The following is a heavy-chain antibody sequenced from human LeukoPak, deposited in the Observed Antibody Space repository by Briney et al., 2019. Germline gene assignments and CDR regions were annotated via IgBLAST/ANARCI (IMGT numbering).Heavy chain of an antibody. CDR2: IFYSGST. Sequence: SETLSLTCTVSGGSTSSSGYYWGWIRQPPGKGLEWIGSIFYSGSTYYNPSLKSRVTISVDTSKNQFSLKLSSVTAADTAVYYCARGLNWGQGTLVTVSS. D-gene: IGHD3-22*01. CDR1: GGSTSSSGYY. CDR3: ARGLN. J-gene: IGHJ4*02. V-gene: IGHV4-39*01.